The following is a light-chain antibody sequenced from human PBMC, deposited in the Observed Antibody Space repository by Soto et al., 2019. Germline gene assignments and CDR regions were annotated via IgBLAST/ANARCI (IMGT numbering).Light chain of an antibody. CDR1: QRVYSN. V-gene: IGKV3-15*01. CDR3: QQYNNWPQT. CDR2: GAS. Sequence: ETLMSQSPYTLSVSAGDSATLTCRASQRVYSNLDWYQQKPGQAPRLLIYGASTMATGVPARFSGSGSGTDFTFTISSLQSEDIAVYYCQQYNNWPQTFGGGTKVDI. J-gene: IGKJ4*02.